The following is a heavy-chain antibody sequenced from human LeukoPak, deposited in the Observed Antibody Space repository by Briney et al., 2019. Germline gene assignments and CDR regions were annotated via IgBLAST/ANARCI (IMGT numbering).Heavy chain of an antibody. CDR3: ASRSRLHPLFDS. CDR1: VYTFTIYY. CDR2: INPSGVNT. D-gene: IGHD2-21*02. V-gene: IGHV1-46*01. J-gene: IGHJ4*02. Sequence: ASVKVSCKASVYTFTIYYMHWVRQAPGQGLEWMGIINPSGVNTSYAQKFQGRVTMTRDTSTSTVYMVLLSLRSEATAVKYFASRSRLHPLFDSSGQGTLVTVSS.